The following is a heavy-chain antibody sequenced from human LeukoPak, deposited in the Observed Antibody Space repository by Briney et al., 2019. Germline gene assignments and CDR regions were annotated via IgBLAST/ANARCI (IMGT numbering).Heavy chain of an antibody. CDR2: ISAYNGNT. CDR1: GYTFTSYG. D-gene: IGHD2-15*01. V-gene: IGHV1-18*01. CDR3: AIPTLSRYCSGGSCYEH. J-gene: IGHJ1*01. Sequence: ASVKVSCKASGYTFTSYGISWVRQAPEQGLEWMGWISAYNGNTNYAQKLQGRVTMTTDTSTSTAYMELRSLRSDDTAVYYCAIPTLSRYCSGGSCYEHWGQGTLVTVSS.